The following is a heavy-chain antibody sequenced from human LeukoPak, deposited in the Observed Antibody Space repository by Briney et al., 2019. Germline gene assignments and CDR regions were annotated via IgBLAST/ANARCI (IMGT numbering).Heavy chain of an antibody. CDR2: MNPNSGNT. D-gene: IGHD5/OR15-5a*01. Sequence: VASVKVSCKASGYTFTGYDINWVRQATGQGLEWMGWMNPNSGNTGYAQKFQGRVTITRNTSISTAYMELSSLRSEDTAVYYCARGFYEGTSFDYWGQGTLVTVSS. J-gene: IGHJ4*02. CDR1: GYTFTGYD. V-gene: IGHV1-8*03. CDR3: ARGFYEGTSFDY.